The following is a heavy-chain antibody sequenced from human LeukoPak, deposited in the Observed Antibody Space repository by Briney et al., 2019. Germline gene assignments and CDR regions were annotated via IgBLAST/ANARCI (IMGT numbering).Heavy chain of an antibody. CDR2: INWNGGST. J-gene: IGHJ4*02. CDR1: GFTFDDYG. D-gene: IGHD2-2*01. CDR3: ARFAGQLLIPYYFDY. Sequence: PGGSLRLSCAASGFTFDDYGMSWVRQAPGKGLEWVSGINWNGGSTGYADSVKGRFTISRDNAKNSLYLQMNSLRAEDTALYYCARFAGQLLIPYYFDYWGQGTLVTVSS. V-gene: IGHV3-20*04.